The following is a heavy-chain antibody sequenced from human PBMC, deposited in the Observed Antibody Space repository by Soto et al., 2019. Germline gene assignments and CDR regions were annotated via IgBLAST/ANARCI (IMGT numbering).Heavy chain of an antibody. J-gene: IGHJ5*02. CDR3: AKGDYDILTGYQNWFDP. CDR2: ISGSGGST. CDR1: GFTFSSYA. D-gene: IGHD3-9*01. Sequence: PGGSLRLSCAASGFTFSSYAMSWVRQAPGKGLEWVSAISGSGGSTYYADSVKGRFTISRDNSKNTLYLQMNSLRAEDTAVYYCAKGDYDILTGYQNWFDPWGQGTLVTVSS. V-gene: IGHV3-23*01.